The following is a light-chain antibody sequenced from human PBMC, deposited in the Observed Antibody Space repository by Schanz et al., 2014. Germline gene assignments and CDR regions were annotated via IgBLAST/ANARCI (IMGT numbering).Light chain of an antibody. CDR1: SSDVGSYNL. CDR3: CSYAGSSTSWV. J-gene: IGLJ3*02. V-gene: IGLV2-23*01. CDR2: EGS. Sequence: QSALTQPASVSGSPGQSITISCTGTSSDVGSYNLVSWYQQHPGKAPKLMIYEGSKRPSGVSNRFSGSKSGNTASLTISDLQAEDEADYYCCSYAGSSTSWVFGGGTKLTVL.